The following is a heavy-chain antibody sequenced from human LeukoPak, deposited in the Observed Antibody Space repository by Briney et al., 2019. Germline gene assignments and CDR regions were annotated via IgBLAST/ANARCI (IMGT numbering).Heavy chain of an antibody. Sequence: GGSLRLSCAASGFIFSNYGMSWVRQAPGKGLEWGSGIRGNADTTYYADSVKGRFSIFRDNSKNMLYLQMNSLRAEDTAVYYCAREGRSVVIKFFEYWGQGTLVTVSS. D-gene: IGHD2-2*01. J-gene: IGHJ4*02. V-gene: IGHV3-23*01. CDR1: GFIFSNYG. CDR2: IRGNADTT. CDR3: AREGRSVVIKFFEY.